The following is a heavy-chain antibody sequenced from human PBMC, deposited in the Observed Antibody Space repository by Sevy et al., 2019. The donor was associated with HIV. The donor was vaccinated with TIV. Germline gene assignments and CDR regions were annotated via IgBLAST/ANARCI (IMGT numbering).Heavy chain of an antibody. CDR1: GFTFNSYN. CDR2: ITGDSSYM. D-gene: IGHD3-22*01. CDR3: ARDRPTLNYHASSGYNYYFDS. Sequence: GGSLRLSCAASGFTFNSYNMNWVRQAPGKGLEWISSITGDSSYMYDADSVKGRFTISRDNAKNSLYLHMNGLRAEDTAVYYCARDRPTLNYHASSGYNYYFDSWGQGTLVTVSS. J-gene: IGHJ4*02. V-gene: IGHV3-21*01.